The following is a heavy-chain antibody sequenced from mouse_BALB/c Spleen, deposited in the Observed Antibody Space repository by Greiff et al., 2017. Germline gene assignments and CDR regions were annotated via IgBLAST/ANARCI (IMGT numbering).Heavy chain of an antibody. D-gene: IGHD1-1*01. CDR3: AITTVVEGWYFDV. Sequence: VQLVESGAELVRPGVSVKISCKGSGYTFTDYAMHWVKQSHAKSLEWIGVISTYYGDASYNQKFKGKATMTVDKSSSTAYMELARLTSEDSAIYYCAITTVVEGWYFDVWGAGTTVTVSS. V-gene: IGHV1S137*01. CDR2: ISTYYGDA. CDR1: GYTFTDYA. J-gene: IGHJ1*01.